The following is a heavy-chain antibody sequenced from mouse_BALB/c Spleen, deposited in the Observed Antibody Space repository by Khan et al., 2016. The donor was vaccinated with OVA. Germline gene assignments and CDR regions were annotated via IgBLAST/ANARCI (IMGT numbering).Heavy chain of an antibody. D-gene: IGHD1-1*01. J-gene: IGHJ4*01. CDR3: ARGNYYGYAMDY. Sequence: EVQLQESGPGLVKPSQSLSLTCTVTGYSITSNYAWNWIRQFPGNKLEWMGYISYSGSTNYNPSLKSRISITRDTSKNQFFMQLNSVTTEDTATYDCARGNYYGYAMDYWGQGTSITGSS. V-gene: IGHV3-2*02. CDR2: ISYSGST. CDR1: GYSITSNYA.